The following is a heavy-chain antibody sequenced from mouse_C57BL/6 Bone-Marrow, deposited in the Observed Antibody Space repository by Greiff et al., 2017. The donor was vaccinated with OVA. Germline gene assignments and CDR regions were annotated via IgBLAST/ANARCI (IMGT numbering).Heavy chain of an antibody. CDR3: ATSRRGFAY. Sequence: VQLQQSGAELARPGASVKLSCKASGYTFTSYGISWVKQRTGQGLEWIGEIYPRSGNTYYNEKFKGKATLTADKSSSTAYMELRSLTSEDSAVYFCATSRRGFAYWGQGTLVTVSA. CDR2: IYPRSGNT. CDR1: GYTFTSYG. V-gene: IGHV1-81*01. J-gene: IGHJ3*01.